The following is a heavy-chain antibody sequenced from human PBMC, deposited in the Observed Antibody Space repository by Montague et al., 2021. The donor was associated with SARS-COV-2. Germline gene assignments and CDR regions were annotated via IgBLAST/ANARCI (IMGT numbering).Heavy chain of an antibody. CDR3: GREKAGGLRNVFDI. V-gene: IGHV4-38-2*02. J-gene: IGHJ3*02. CDR1: GFSIGSGDY. Sequence: SETLSLTCTVSGFSIGSGDYWGWIRQPPGKGLEWIGSIYHSGTTXYNPSLQSRLTMSIDTSTNQFSLRLTSVTAADTAVFFCGREKAGGLRNVFDIWGQGTAVTVAS. CDR2: IYHSGTT.